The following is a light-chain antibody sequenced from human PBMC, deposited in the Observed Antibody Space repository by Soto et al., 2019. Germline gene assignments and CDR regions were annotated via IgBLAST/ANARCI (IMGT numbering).Light chain of an antibody. J-gene: IGKJ2*01. CDR1: QSVSSN. Sequence: EIVMTQSPATLSVSPGERATLSCRASQSVSSNLGWYQQKPGQAPRLLIYGASTWATGIPARFSGSGSGTEFTLTISSLQSEDFAVYYCQQYNNWPPMYTFGQGTKLEIK. CDR2: GAS. V-gene: IGKV3-15*01. CDR3: QQYNNWPPMYT.